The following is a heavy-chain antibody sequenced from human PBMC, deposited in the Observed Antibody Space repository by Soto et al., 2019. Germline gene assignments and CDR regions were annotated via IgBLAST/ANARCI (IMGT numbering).Heavy chain of an antibody. J-gene: IGHJ6*02. CDR3: AADTSTASVLLWFGELFRDYYGMDV. CDR2: IIPILGIA. D-gene: IGHD3-10*01. V-gene: IGHV1-69*02. Sequence: SVKVSCKASGGTFSSYTISWVRQAPGQGLEWMGRIIPILGIANYAQKFQGRVTITADKSTSTAYMELSSLRSEDTAVYYCAADTSTASVLLWFGELFRDYYGMDVWGQGTTVTVSS. CDR1: GGTFSSYT.